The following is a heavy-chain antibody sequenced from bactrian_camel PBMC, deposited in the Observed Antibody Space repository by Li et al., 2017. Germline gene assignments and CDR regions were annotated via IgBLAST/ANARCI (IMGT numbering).Heavy chain of an antibody. D-gene: IGHD1*01. Sequence: QLVESGGGSVQAGGTVRLSCTWSGYTYSAYCMGWFRQVPGREREGVATISGGGSITYADSVKGRFTISRDGGKNTVYLQMNRLNVGDTASYYCVAGKPYRRVELSKSEVTAWGQGTQVTVS. J-gene: IGHJ6*01. V-gene: IGHV3-3*01. CDR3: VAGKPYRRVELSKSEVTA. CDR1: GYTYSAYC. CDR2: ISGGGSIT.